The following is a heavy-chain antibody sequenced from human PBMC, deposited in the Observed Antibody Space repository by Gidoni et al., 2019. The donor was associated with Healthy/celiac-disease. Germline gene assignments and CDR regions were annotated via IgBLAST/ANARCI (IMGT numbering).Heavy chain of an antibody. J-gene: IGHJ5*02. D-gene: IGHD3-9*01. Sequence: QVTLKESGPVLVKPTETLTLTCTVPGFSLSNARMGVSWIRQPPGKALEWLAHIFSNDEKSYSTSLKSRLTISKDTSKSQVVLTMTNMDPVDTATYYCARGVPYYDILTGYSSANWFDPWGQGTLVTVSS. CDR1: GFSLSNARMG. CDR2: IFSNDEK. V-gene: IGHV2-26*01. CDR3: ARGVPYYDILTGYSSANWFDP.